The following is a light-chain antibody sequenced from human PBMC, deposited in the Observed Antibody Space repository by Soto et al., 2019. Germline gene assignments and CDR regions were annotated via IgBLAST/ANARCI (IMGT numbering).Light chain of an antibody. CDR3: QNYDGATRT. J-gene: IGKJ4*01. V-gene: IGKV1-27*01. Sequence: DIQMTQSPSSLSASVGDRVTITCRASQGIHNNLAWYQQKPGEVPKLLIYAASTLQSGVPSRFSGGGSGTDFTLTVNSLQPDDVETYYWQNYDGATRTFGGGTKVEIE. CDR1: QGIHNN. CDR2: AAS.